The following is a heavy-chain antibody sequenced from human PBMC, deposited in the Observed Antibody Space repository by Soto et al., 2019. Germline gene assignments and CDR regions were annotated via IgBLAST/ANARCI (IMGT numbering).Heavy chain of an antibody. CDR2: ISYDGSNK. J-gene: IGHJ4*02. Sequence: GGSLRLSCAASGLTFSSYAMHWVRQAPGKGLEWVAVISYDGSNKYYADSVKGRFTISRDNSKNTLYLQMKSLRAEDTAVYYCARDQSSVAAGSFDYWGQGTLVTVSS. D-gene: IGHD6-13*01. CDR3: ARDQSSVAAGSFDY. V-gene: IGHV3-30-3*01. CDR1: GLTFSSYA.